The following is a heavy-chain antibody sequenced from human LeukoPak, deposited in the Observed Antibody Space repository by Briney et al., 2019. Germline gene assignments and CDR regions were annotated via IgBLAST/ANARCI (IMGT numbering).Heavy chain of an antibody. J-gene: IGHJ4*02. Sequence: SETLSLTCAVYGGSFSGYYWSWIRQPPGKGLEWIGEINHSGSTNYNPSLKSRVTISVDTSKNQFSLKLSSVTAADTAVYYCARELVSGSYLHFDYWGQGTLVTVSS. CDR1: GGSFSGYY. CDR3: ARELVSGSYLHFDY. V-gene: IGHV4-34*01. D-gene: IGHD3-10*01. CDR2: INHSGST.